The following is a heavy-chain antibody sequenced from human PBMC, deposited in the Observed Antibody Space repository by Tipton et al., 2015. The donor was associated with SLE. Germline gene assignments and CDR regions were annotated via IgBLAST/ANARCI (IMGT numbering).Heavy chain of an antibody. V-gene: IGHV4-38-2*02. CDR2: VHHSGST. CDR3: ARRGYDLGGYYHYAMDV. J-gene: IGHJ6*02. Sequence: LRLSCSVSGYAISSGYYWGWIRQSPGMGLEWIGSVHHSGSTDYNPSLKSRVIMSVDTSKNQFSLNLISVTAADTAVYYCARRGYDLGGYYHYAMDVWGQGTTVTVFS. CDR1: GYAISSGYY. D-gene: IGHD2-15*01.